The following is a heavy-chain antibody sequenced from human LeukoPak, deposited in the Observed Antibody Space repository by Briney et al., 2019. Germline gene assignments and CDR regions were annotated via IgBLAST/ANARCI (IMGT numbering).Heavy chain of an antibody. CDR3: ARDLGGTYHHFDY. CDR2: FGTRSTSI. J-gene: IGHJ4*02. V-gene: IGHV3-21*01. D-gene: IGHD1-26*01. CDR1: GFTFSGYS. Sequence: GGSLRLSCTASGFTFSGYSMNWIRQAPGKGLEWVSSFGTRSTSIYHAGSVKGRFAISRDNAKNSLYLQMNSLRAEDTAVYYCARDLGGTYHHFDYWGQGTPVTVSS.